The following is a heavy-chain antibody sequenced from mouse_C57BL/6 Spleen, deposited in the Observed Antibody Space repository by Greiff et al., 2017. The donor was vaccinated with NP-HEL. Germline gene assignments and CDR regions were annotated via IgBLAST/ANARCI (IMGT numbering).Heavy chain of an antibody. CDR3: ARVNDLYGSSWYFDV. D-gene: IGHD1-1*01. CDR2: IDPEDGET. J-gene: IGHJ1*03. V-gene: IGHV14-2*01. CDR1: GFNIKDYY. Sequence: EVQLQQSGAELVKPGASVKLSCTASGFNIKDYYMHWVKQRTEQGLEWIGRIDPEDGETKYAPTFQGKATITADTSSNTAYLQLSSLTSEDTAVYYCARVNDLYGSSWYFDVWGTGTTVTVSS.